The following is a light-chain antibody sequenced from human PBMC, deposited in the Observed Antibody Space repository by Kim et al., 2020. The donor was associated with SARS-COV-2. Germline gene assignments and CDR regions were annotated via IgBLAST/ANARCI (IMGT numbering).Light chain of an antibody. CDR1: SSNIGSNY. J-gene: IGLJ3*02. Sequence: GQRVNIAYSGSSSNIGSNYVYWYQQLPGMAPTLLIYRNDQRPSGVPDRFSGSKSGTSASLAISGLRSEDEADYFCAAWDDSLSAWVFGGGTQLTVL. V-gene: IGLV1-47*01. CDR3: AAWDDSLSAWV. CDR2: RND.